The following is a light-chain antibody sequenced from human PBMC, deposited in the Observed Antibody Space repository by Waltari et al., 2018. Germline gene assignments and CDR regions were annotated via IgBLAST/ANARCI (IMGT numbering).Light chain of an antibody. Sequence: DIQMTQSPSTLSASVGDRVTITCRASQSISNWLAWYQQKPEKAPKPLIYKASTLESGVPSRFSGSGSGTEFTLTISSLQPDDFATYYCQQYNSYSLLTFGGGTKVEIK. CDR2: KAS. J-gene: IGKJ4*01. V-gene: IGKV1-5*03. CDR1: QSISNW. CDR3: QQYNSYSLLT.